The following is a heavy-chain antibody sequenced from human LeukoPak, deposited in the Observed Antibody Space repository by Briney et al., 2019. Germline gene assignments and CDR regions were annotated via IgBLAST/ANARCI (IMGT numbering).Heavy chain of an antibody. D-gene: IGHD3-9*01. CDR3: AKDPGRGMTGSKGNWFDP. CDR1: GFTFSSYG. Sequence: GGSLRLSCAASGFTFSSYGMHWVRQTPGQGLEWVAVISDDGSNKYYTDAVKGRFTISRDNSKNTLLLQMNSLRVEDTAVYYCAKDPGRGMTGSKGNWFDPWGQGTLVSVSS. CDR2: ISDDGSNK. J-gene: IGHJ5*02. V-gene: IGHV3-30*18.